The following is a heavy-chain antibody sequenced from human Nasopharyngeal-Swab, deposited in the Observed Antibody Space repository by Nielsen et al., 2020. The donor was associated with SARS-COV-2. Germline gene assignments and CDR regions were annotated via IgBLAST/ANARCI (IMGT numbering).Heavy chain of an antibody. J-gene: IGHJ5*02. CDR2: ISGSGGST. CDR3: AKDEGIVVVISTNWFDP. Sequence: GESLKISCAASGFTFSSYAMSWVRQAPGKGLEWVSAISGSGGSTYYADSVKGRFTISRDNSKNTLYLQMNSLRAEDTAVYYCAKDEGIVVVISTNWFDPWGQGTMVTVSS. CDR1: GFTFSSYA. V-gene: IGHV3-23*01. D-gene: IGHD3-22*01.